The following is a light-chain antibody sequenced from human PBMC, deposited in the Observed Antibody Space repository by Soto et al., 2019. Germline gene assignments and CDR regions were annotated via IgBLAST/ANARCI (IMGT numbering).Light chain of an antibody. Sequence: SVLTQPPSASGTPGQRVTISCSGSSSNIGSNYVSWFQHLPGTAPKVLIYRSHQRPSGVPDRFSGSKSGTSASLAISGLRSEDEADYYCASWDDSLRGYVFGTGTKLTVL. V-gene: IGLV1-47*01. CDR2: RSH. J-gene: IGLJ1*01. CDR1: SSNIGSNY. CDR3: ASWDDSLRGYV.